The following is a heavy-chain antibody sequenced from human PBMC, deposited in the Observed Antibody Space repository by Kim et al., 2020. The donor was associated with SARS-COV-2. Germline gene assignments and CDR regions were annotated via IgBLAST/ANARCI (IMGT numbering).Heavy chain of an antibody. J-gene: IGHJ4*02. CDR3: ARQAQCAGDWYSGGHFDY. V-gene: IGHV4-59*13. CDR2: IHYSGST. D-gene: IGHD2-21*02. Sequence: SETLSLTCTVSGGSISSYYWSWIRQPPGKGLEWIGYIHYSGSTNYNPSLKSRVTISVDMSKNQFSLKLRSETTADTAVYYCARQAQCAGDWYSGGHFDYWGQGTLVTVSS. CDR1: GGSISSYY.